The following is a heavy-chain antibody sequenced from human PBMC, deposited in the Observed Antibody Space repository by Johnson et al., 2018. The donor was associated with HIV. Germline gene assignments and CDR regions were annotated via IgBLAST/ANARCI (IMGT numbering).Heavy chain of an antibody. CDR1: GFTFSDYY. V-gene: IGHV3-30*03. CDR3: ARDRRQFLEWLSDAFDI. CDR2: ISYDGSNK. D-gene: IGHD3-3*01. Sequence: QVQLVESGGGLVKPGGSLRLSCAASGFTFSDYYMSWIRQAPGKGLEWVAVISYDGSNKYYADSVKGRFTISRDNSKNSLYLQMSSLRVADTAVYYCARDRRQFLEWLSDAFDIWGQGTMVTVSS. J-gene: IGHJ3*02.